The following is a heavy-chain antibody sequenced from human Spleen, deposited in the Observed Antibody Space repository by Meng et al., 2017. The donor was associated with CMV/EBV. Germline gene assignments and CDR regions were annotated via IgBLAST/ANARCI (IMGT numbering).Heavy chain of an antibody. CDR2: IWYDGSNK. CDR1: GFTFSSYG. Sequence: GESLKISCAASGFTFSSYGMHWVRQAPGKGPEWVAVIWYDGSNKYYADSVKGRFTISRDNSKNTLYLQMNSLRAEDTAVYYCAKVGDGLWFGDLLNWGQGTLVTVSS. CDR3: AKVGDGLWFGDLLN. J-gene: IGHJ4*02. D-gene: IGHD3-10*01. V-gene: IGHV3-33*06.